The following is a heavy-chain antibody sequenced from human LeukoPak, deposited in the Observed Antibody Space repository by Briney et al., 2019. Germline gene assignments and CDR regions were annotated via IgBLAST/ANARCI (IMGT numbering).Heavy chain of an antibody. J-gene: IGHJ5*02. CDR2: IYYSGST. D-gene: IGHD3-22*01. V-gene: IGHV4-59*01. Sequence: SETLSLTCTVSGASISSYYWTWIRQPPGKGLEWIGFIYYSGSTNYNPSLKGRATMSVDTSQNQFSLKLNSVTAADTAVYYCARGTYFFYDSSGYLFWFDPWGQGTLVTVSS. CDR3: ARGTYFFYDSSGYLFWFDP. CDR1: GASISSYY.